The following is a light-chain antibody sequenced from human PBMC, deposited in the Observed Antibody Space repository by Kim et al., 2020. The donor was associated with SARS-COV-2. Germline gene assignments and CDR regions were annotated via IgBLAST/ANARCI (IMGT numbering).Light chain of an antibody. CDR2: QDS. J-gene: IGLJ1*01. Sequence: VSPRQTASITCSGDKVGVKYPLWYQQRPGQPPVLLIYQDSKRPSASPERFSGANSGNTATLTISGTQAMDEAEYYCQAWDSSTYVFGTGTKVTV. CDR3: QAWDSSTYV. CDR1: KVGVKY. V-gene: IGLV3-1*01.